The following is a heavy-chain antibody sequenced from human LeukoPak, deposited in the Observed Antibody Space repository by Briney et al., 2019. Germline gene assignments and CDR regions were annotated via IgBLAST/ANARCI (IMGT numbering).Heavy chain of an antibody. D-gene: IGHD1-26*01. V-gene: IGHV3-23*01. CDR1: GFTFSSYA. J-gene: IGHJ6*02. Sequence: GGSLRLSCAASGFTFSSYAMSWVRQTPGKGLEWVSSISGSGGITYYADSVKGRFTFSRDNSKNTLYLQMNSLRAEDTAVYYCAKGVAAGGSYYYYYGMDVWGQGTTVTVSS. CDR2: ISGSGGIT. CDR3: AKGVAAGGSYYYYYGMDV.